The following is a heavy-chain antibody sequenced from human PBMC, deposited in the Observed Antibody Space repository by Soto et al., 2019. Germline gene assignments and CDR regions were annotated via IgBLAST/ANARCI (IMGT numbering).Heavy chain of an antibody. CDR2: ISYDGSNK. CDR3: ASTGSYY. V-gene: IGHV3-30*03. J-gene: IGHJ4*02. CDR1: GFIFNNYG. Sequence: QVQLVESGGGVVQPGRSLRLSCAASGFIFNNYGMHWVRQAPGKGLEWVAVISYDGSNKYYADSVKGRFTISRDNSKNTLYLKMNILRPEDTALYYCASTGSYYWGQGTLVTVSS. D-gene: IGHD4-17*01.